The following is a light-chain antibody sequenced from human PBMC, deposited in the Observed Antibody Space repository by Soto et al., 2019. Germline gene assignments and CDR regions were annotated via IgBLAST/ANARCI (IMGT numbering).Light chain of an antibody. CDR3: QPRHMWPIT. V-gene: IGKV3-11*01. Sequence: EVVLTQSPVTLSLSPGSRATLSCMASQSFRGLLAWYQQKPGQAPRLLIYDAYNRATGIMPRFSGSGSGTDFTLTISSLEPEDSAVYYCQPRHMWPITFGQGTRLDIK. J-gene: IGKJ5*01. CDR1: QSFRGL. CDR2: DAY.